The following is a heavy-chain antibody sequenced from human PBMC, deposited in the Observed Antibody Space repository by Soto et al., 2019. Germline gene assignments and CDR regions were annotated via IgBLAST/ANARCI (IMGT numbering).Heavy chain of an antibody. V-gene: IGHV3-9*01. Sequence: PGGSLRLSCAASGFTFDDYAMHWVRQAPGKGLEWVSGISWNSGSIGYADSVKGRFTISRDNAKNSLYLQMNSLRAEDTAVYYCAKTGWAYWFDPWGQGTLVTVSS. J-gene: IGHJ5*02. D-gene: IGHD6-19*01. CDR1: GFTFDDYA. CDR3: AKTGWAYWFDP. CDR2: ISWNSGSI.